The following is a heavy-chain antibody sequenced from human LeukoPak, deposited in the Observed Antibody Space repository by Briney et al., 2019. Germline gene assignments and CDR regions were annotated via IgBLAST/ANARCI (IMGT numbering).Heavy chain of an antibody. CDR1: GYSISSGYC. Sequence: SETLSLTCTVSGYSISSGYCWGWIRQPPGKGLEWIGSIYHSGSTYYNPSLKSRVTISVDTSKNQFSLKLSSVTAADTAVYYCARGKIAAAWFDPWGQGTLVTVSS. CDR2: IYHSGST. J-gene: IGHJ5*02. CDR3: ARGKIAAAWFDP. D-gene: IGHD6-13*01. V-gene: IGHV4-38-2*02.